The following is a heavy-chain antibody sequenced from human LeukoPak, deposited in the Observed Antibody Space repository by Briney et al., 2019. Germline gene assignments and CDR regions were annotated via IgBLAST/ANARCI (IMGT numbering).Heavy chain of an antibody. CDR2: IQSIGGT. CDR1: GGSISSYY. D-gene: IGHD6-19*01. Sequence: SETLSLTCSVSGGSISSYYWTWIRQSPEKGLEWIGYIQSIGGTNYNPSLKSRVTISVDTSKNQFSLKLSSVTAADTAVYYCARGGSSGWYVYWGQGTLVTVSS. CDR3: ARGGSSGWYVY. J-gene: IGHJ4*02. V-gene: IGHV4-59*12.